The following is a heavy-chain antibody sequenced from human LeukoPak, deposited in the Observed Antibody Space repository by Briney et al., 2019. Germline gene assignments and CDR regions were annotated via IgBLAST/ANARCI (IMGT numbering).Heavy chain of an antibody. J-gene: IGHJ5*02. CDR3: SRHLRHNEVWFDP. CDR1: GYTLSMYW. CDR2: IYPDTSDV. D-gene: IGHD1-1*01. Sequence: GESLKISCKGFGYTLSMYWIAWVRQMPGKGLEWMGIIYPDTSDVTYSPSFRGQVTLSVDKSFSIAYLEWSSLKASDTAIYYCSRHLRHNEVWFDPWGQGTLVTVSS. V-gene: IGHV5-51*01.